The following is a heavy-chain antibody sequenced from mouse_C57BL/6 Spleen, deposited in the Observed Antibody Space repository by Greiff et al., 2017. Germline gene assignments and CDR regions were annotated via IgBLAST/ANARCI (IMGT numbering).Heavy chain of an antibody. CDR3: TTGFITTVEYYFDY. V-gene: IGHV14-4*01. CDR1: GFNIKDDY. CDR2: IDPENGDT. J-gene: IGHJ2*01. Sequence: VQLQQSGAELVRPGASVKLSCTASGFNIKDDYMHWVKQRPEQGLEWIGWIDPENGDTEYASKFQGKATITADTSSNTAYLQLSSLTSEDTAVYYCTTGFITTVEYYFDYWGQGTTLTVSS. D-gene: IGHD1-1*01.